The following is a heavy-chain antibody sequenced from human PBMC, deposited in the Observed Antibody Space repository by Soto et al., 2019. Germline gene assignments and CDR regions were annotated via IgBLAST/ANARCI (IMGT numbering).Heavy chain of an antibody. CDR1: GFTFSSYG. D-gene: IGHD6-13*01. CDR3: AKALKIAAAGTAIFDY. J-gene: IGHJ4*02. V-gene: IGHV3-30*18. CDR2: ISYDGSNK. Sequence: QVQLVESGGGVVQPGRSLRLSCAASGFTFSSYGMHWVRQAPGKGLEWVAVISYDGSNKYYADSVKGRFTISRDNSKNTLYLQMNSLRAEDTVVYYWAKALKIAAAGTAIFDYWGQGTLVTVSS.